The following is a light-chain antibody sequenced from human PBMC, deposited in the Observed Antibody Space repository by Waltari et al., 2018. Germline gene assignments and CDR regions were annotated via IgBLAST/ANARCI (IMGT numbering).Light chain of an antibody. CDR1: QSISTY. J-gene: IGKJ2*01. CDR3: QQTYSSPFT. CDR2: APS. Sequence: DIQMTQSPSSLSASLGDRVTIPCRASQSISTYLNWYQQKPGNAPKLLIYAPSSLRTGVPSRFSGITSGTDFILTISSLQPEDIATYSCQQTYSSPFTFGQGTRVQIK. V-gene: IGKV1-39*01.